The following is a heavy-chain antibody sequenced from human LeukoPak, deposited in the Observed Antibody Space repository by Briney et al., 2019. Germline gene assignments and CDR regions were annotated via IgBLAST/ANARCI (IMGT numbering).Heavy chain of an antibody. J-gene: IGHJ4*02. D-gene: IGHD3-22*01. CDR3: AKAAHYDNSGYFDY. CDR2: ISYDGGNT. CDR1: GFTFNNYG. Sequence: PGGSLRLSCAASGFTFNNYGMHWVRQAPGKGLEWVAVISYDGGNTYYGDSVKGRFTISRDYSKNTLYLRMNSLRAEDTAVYYCAKAAHYDNSGYFDYWGQGTLVTVSS. V-gene: IGHV3-30*18.